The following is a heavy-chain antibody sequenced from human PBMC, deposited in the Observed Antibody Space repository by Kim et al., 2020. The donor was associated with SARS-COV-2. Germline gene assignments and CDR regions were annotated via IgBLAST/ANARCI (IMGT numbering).Heavy chain of an antibody. D-gene: IGHD3-22*01. Sequence: GGSLRLSCAASGFTFSSYAMSWVRQAPGKGLEWVSAISGSGSSTYYADSVKGRFTISRDKSKNTLYLQMNSLRAEDTAVYYCAKLGDWGYYDSSCYFTYFDYWGQGTLVTVSS. V-gene: IGHV3-23*01. CDR1: GFTFSSYA. CDR2: ISGSGSST. CDR3: AKLGDWGYYDSSCYFTYFDY. J-gene: IGHJ4*02.